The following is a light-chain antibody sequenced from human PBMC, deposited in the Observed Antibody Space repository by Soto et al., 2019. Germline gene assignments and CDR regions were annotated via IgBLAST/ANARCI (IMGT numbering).Light chain of an antibody. CDR3: QQYGNSPYT. CDR2: GAS. V-gene: IGKV3-20*01. J-gene: IGKJ2*01. Sequence: EIVLTQSPGTLSLSPGERATLSCRASQTVSSSYLAWYQNKPGQAPRPLIYGASIRANDIPDRFSGSGSGIDFTLTISRLEPEDFAVYYCQQYGNSPYTFGQGTKLEIK. CDR1: QTVSSSY.